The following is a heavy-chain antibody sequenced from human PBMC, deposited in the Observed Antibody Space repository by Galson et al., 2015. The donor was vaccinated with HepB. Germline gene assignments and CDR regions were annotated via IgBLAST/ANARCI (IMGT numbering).Heavy chain of an antibody. J-gene: IGHJ4*02. V-gene: IGHV3-74*01. CDR2: INSDGSST. CDR1: GFTFSSYW. CDR3: ARVPYCGGDCYSVEGFGFDY. D-gene: IGHD2-21*02. Sequence: SLRLSCAASGFTFSSYWMHWVRQAPGKGLVWVSRINSDGSSTSYADSVKGRFTISRDNAKNTLYLQMNSLRAEDTAVYYCARVPYCGGDCYSVEGFGFDYWGQGTLVTVSS.